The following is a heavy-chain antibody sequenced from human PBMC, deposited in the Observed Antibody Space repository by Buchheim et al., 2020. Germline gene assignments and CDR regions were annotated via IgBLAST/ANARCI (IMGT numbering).Heavy chain of an antibody. CDR1: GFTFSSYW. J-gene: IGHJ6*02. CDR2: IKQDGSEK. CDR3: ARGSVEQNYYYGMDV. Sequence: EVQLVESGGGLVQPGGSLRLSCAASGFTFSSYWMSWVRQAPGKGLEWVANIKQDGSEKYYVDSVKGRFTISRDKAKNSLYLQMNSLRAEDTAVYYCARGSVEQNYYYGMDVWGQGTT. V-gene: IGHV3-7*01. D-gene: IGHD1/OR15-1a*01.